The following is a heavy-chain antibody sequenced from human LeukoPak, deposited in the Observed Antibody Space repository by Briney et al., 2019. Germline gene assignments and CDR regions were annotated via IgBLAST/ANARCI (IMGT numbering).Heavy chain of an antibody. J-gene: IGHJ6*02. CDR3: AKVREPYCSSTSCHGMDV. CDR2: IYSGGST. D-gene: IGHD2-2*01. CDR1: GFTVSSNY. V-gene: IGHV3-53*01. Sequence: GGSLRLSCAASGFTVSSNYMSWVRQAPGKGLEWVSVIYSGGSTYYADSVKGRFTISRDNSKNTLYLQMNSLRAEDTAVYYCAKVREPYCSSTSCHGMDVWGQGTTVTVSS.